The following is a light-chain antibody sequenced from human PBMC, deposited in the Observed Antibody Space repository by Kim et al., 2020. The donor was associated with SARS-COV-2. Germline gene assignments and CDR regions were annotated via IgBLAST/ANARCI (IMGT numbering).Light chain of an antibody. Sequence: EIVLTQSPGTLSLSPGERATLSCRASQSVSSSYLAWYQQKPGQAPRLLTYGASSRATGIPDRFSGSGSGTDFTLTISRLEPEDFAVYYCQQYGSSPRTFGEGTTVDIK. J-gene: IGKJ1*01. V-gene: IGKV3-20*01. CDR2: GAS. CDR3: QQYGSSPRT. CDR1: QSVSSSY.